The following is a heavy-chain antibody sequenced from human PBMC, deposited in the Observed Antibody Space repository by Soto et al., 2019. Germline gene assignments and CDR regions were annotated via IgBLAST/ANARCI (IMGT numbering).Heavy chain of an antibody. D-gene: IGHD2-8*01. CDR2: ISAYNGNT. CDR1: GYTFTSYG. J-gene: IGHJ6*02. CDR3: ARGHGSGEMVYAIRSSFFGYSYGMDV. Sequence: QVQLVQSGAEVKKPGASVKVSCKASGYTFTSYGISWVRQAPGQGLEWMGWISAYNGNTNYAQKLQGRVTMTTDTSTSTAYMELRSLRSDDTAVYYCARGHGSGEMVYAIRSSFFGYSYGMDVWGQGTTVTVSS. V-gene: IGHV1-18*01.